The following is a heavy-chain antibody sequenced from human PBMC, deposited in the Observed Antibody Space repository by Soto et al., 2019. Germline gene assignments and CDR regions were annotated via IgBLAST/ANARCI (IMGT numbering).Heavy chain of an antibody. J-gene: IGHJ4*02. CDR1: GFSFSVYG. V-gene: IGHV3-33*01. Sequence: GGSLRLSCETSGFSFSVYGMHWVRQAPGKGLEWVAVIWYDASKQFYAASVEGRFTISRDDSKAILYLQMNSLRAEDTAVYYCAAWAEGATEVHWGQGTLVTVSS. D-gene: IGHD2-15*01. CDR2: IWYDASKQ. CDR3: AAWAEGATEVH.